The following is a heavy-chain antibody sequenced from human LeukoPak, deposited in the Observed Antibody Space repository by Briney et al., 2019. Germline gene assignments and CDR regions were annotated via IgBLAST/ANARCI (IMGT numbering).Heavy chain of an antibody. Sequence: SQTLSLTCTVSGGSISSGGYYWSWIRQHPGKGLEWIGYIYYSGSTYYNPSLKSRVTISVDTSKNRFSLKLSSVTAADTAVYYCARAGRFPPWFDPWGQGTLVTVSS. V-gene: IGHV4-31*03. J-gene: IGHJ5*02. CDR1: GGSISSGGYY. CDR3: ARAGRFPPWFDP. D-gene: IGHD2-21*01. CDR2: IYYSGST.